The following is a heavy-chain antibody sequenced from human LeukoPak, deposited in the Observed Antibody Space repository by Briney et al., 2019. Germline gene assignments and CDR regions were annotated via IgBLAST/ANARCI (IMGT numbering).Heavy chain of an antibody. CDR2: ISYDGSNK. J-gene: IGHJ3*02. Sequence: AISYDGSNKYYADSVKGRFTISRDNSKNTLHLQMNSLRAEDTAVYYCARAKVLGDAFDIWGQGTMVTVSS. D-gene: IGHD7-27*01. CDR3: ARAKVLGDAFDI. V-gene: IGHV3-30*01.